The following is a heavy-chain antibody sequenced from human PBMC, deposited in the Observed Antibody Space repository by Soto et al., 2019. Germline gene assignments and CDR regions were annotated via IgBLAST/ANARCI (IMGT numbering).Heavy chain of an antibody. V-gene: IGHV4-4*02. Sequence: PSETLSLTCAVSGDSISSMNWWSWVRQPPGKGLEWIGDIHHSGSTNYNPSLKSRVTISVDKSKNQFSLKLSSVTAADTAVYYCARVYMVRGTIIRYFDYWGQGTLVTVSS. CDR1: GDSISSMNW. CDR2: IHHSGST. J-gene: IGHJ4*02. CDR3: ARVYMVRGTIIRYFDY. D-gene: IGHD3-10*01.